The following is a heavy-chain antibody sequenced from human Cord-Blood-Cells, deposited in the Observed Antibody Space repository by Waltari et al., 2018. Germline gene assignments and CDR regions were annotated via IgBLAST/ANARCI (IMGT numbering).Heavy chain of an antibody. CDR3: AKMQYGAGSFDY. V-gene: IGHV3-23*01. CDR2: ISGSGGST. Sequence: EVQLLESGGGLVQPGGSLRLSCAASGFTFSSSAMSWVRQAPGKGLEWVSAISGSGGSTYYADSVKGRFTISRDNSKNTLYLQMNSLRAEDTAVYYCAKMQYGAGSFDYWGQGTLVTVSS. CDR1: GFTFSSSA. D-gene: IGHD1-26*01. J-gene: IGHJ4*02.